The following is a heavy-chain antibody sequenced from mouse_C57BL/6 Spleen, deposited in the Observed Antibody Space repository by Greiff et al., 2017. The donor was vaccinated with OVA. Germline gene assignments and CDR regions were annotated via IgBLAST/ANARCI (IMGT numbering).Heavy chain of an antibody. J-gene: IGHJ2*01. V-gene: IGHV1-54*01. Sequence: VELQQSGAELVRPGTSVKVSCKASEYAFTSYLIEWVKQRPGQGLEWIGVINTVSGGTYYNETFKGRAILSADKSSSTPYLQLSSLTSEDAAVYFCARYEDYGYFDYWGQGTTLTVSS. CDR2: INTVSGGT. CDR1: EYAFTSYL. CDR3: ARYEDYGYFDY. D-gene: IGHD2-4*01.